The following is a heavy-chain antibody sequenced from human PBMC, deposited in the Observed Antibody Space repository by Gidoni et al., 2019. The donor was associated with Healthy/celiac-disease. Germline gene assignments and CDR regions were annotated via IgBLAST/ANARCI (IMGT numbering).Heavy chain of an antibody. CDR1: GGSISSGSYY. Sequence: QVQLQESGPGLVTPSQTLSLTCTVSGGSISSGSYYWSWIRQPAGKGLEWIGRIYTSGSTNYNPSLKSRVTMSVDTSKNQFSLKLSSVTAADTAVYYCARGAVYYYYYYGMDVWDQGTTVTVSS. D-gene: IGHD1-20*01. CDR3: ARGAVYYYYYYGMDV. J-gene: IGHJ6*02. CDR2: IYTSGST. V-gene: IGHV4-61*02.